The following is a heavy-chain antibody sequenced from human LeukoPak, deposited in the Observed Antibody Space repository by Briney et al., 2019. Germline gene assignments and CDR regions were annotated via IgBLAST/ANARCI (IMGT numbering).Heavy chain of an antibody. V-gene: IGHV3-53*01. CDR3: ARSSFKYSSGSYYFDY. J-gene: IGHJ4*02. CDR1: GFTFSSYA. CDR2: IYSGGST. D-gene: IGHD3-22*01. Sequence: GGSLRLSCAASGFTFSSYAMCWVRQAPGNGLEWVSVIYSGGSTYYADSVKGRFTISRDNSKNTLYLQMNSLRAEDTAVYYCARSSFKYSSGSYYFDYWGQGTMVTVSS.